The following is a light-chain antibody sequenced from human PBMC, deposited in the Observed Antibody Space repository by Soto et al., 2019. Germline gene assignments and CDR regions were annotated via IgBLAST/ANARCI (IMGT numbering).Light chain of an antibody. Sequence: EFVLTQSPDTLSLSPGERATLSCRASQSVSTSYLAWYQHKPGQAPRLLIFGGFSRATGIPDRFSGSGSGTDFTLTISRLEPEDFAVYYCQRYGSSPTFGQGTKVKIK. V-gene: IGKV3-20*01. J-gene: IGKJ1*01. CDR1: QSVSTSY. CDR3: QRYGSSPT. CDR2: GGF.